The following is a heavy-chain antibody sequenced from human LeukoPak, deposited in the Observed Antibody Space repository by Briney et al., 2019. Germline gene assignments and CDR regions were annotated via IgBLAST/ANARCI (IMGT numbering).Heavy chain of an antibody. CDR1: GFIFSDSY. V-gene: IGHV3-53*01. Sequence: GGSLRLSCAASGFIFSDSYMSWIRQAPGKGLEWVSVIYSGGSTYYADSVKGRFTISRDNSKNTLYLQMNSLRAEDTAVYYCARSDGYNAFDYWGQGTLVTVSS. D-gene: IGHD5-24*01. CDR3: ARSDGYNAFDY. CDR2: IYSGGST. J-gene: IGHJ4*02.